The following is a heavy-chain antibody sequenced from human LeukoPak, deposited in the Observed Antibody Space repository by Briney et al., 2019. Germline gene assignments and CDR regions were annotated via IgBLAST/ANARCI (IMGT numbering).Heavy chain of an antibody. CDR3: ARAQNGSGSYYEYYYYYCMDV. V-gene: IGHV4-4*02. D-gene: IGHD3-10*01. J-gene: IGHJ6*03. CDR1: GGSISSSNW. CDR2: IYHSGST. Sequence: SETLSLTCAVSGGSISSSNWWSWVRQPPGKGLEWIGEIYHSGSTNYNPSLKSRVTISVDKSKNQFSLKLSSVTAADTAVYYCARAQNGSGSYYEYYYYYCMDVWGKGTTVTVSS.